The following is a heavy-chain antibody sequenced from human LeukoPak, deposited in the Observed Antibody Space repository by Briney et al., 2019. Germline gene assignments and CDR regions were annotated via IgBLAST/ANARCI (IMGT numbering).Heavy chain of an antibody. V-gene: IGHV3-21*01. CDR3: ARPGYCSGGSCFKYYYYYGMDV. Sequence: GGSLRLSCAASGFTFRSYSMNWVRQAPGKGLEWVSSISSSSSYIYYADSVKGRFTISRDNAKNSLYLQMNSLRAEDTAVYYCARPGYCSGGSCFKYYYYYGMDVWGQGTTVTVSS. CDR2: ISSSSSYI. J-gene: IGHJ6*02. CDR1: GFTFRSYS. D-gene: IGHD2-15*01.